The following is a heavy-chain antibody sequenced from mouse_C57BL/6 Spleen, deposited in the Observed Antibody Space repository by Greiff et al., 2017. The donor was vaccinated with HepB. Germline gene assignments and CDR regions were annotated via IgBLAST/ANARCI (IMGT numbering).Heavy chain of an antibody. CDR2: IDPNSGGT. V-gene: IGHV1-72*01. CDR3: ARSDYYGSSNWYFDV. CDR1: GYTFTSYW. Sequence: QVHVKQPGAELVKPGASVKLSCKASGYTFTSYWMHWVKQRPGRGLEWIGRIDPNSGGTKYNEKFKSKATLTVDKPSSTAYMQLSSLTSEDSAVYYCARSDYYGSSNWYFDVWGTGTTVTVSS. J-gene: IGHJ1*03. D-gene: IGHD1-1*01.